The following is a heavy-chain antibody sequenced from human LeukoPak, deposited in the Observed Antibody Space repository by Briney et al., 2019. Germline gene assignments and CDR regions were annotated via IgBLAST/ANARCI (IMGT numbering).Heavy chain of an antibody. CDR1: EFTFSSYN. Sequence: GGSLRLSCAASEFTFSSYNMNWARQAPGKGLEWVSCISGSGKYIYYADSVKGRFTISRDNAKNSLYLQMNSLRAEDTAVYYCAREPFWSGYYSNLHFDYWGQGTLVTVSS. CDR2: ISGSGKYI. D-gene: IGHD3-3*01. V-gene: IGHV3-21*01. J-gene: IGHJ4*02. CDR3: AREPFWSGYYSNLHFDY.